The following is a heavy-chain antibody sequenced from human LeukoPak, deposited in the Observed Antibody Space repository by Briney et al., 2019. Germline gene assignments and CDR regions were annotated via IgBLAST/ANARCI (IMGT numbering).Heavy chain of an antibody. CDR2: INPNSGGT. J-gene: IGHJ5*02. Sequence: ASVKVSCKASGYTFTGYYMHWVRQAPGQGLEWMGRINPNSGGTNYAQKFQGWVTMTRDTSISTAYMELSRLRSDDTAVYYCARVSSWYGDWFDPWGQGTLVTVSS. CDR1: GYTFTGYY. D-gene: IGHD6-13*01. V-gene: IGHV1-2*04. CDR3: ARVSSWYGDWFDP.